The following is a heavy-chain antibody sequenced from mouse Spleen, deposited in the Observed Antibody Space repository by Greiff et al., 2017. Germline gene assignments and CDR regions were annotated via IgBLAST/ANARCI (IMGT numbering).Heavy chain of an antibody. CDR1: GYTFTSYT. Sequence: QVQLKQSGAELARPGASVKMSCKASGYTFTSYTMHWVKQRPGQGLEWIGYINPSSGYTNYNQKFKDKATLTADKSSSTAYMQLSSLTSEDSAVYYCARTTPDSSGYNWGQGTLVTVSA. CDR2: INPSSGYT. D-gene: IGHD3-2*01. CDR3: ARTTPDSSGYN. J-gene: IGHJ3*01. V-gene: IGHV1-4*01.